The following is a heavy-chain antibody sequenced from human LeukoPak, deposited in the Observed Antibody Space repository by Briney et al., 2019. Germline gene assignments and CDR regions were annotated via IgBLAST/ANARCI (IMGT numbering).Heavy chain of an antibody. CDR3: ANFKGKDGIKDHFDY. CDR1: GGTFSSYA. V-gene: IGHV1-69*04. J-gene: IGHJ4*02. Sequence: ASVKVSCKASGGTFSSYAISWVRQAPGQGLEWMGRIIPILGIANYAQKFQGRVTITADKSTSTAYMELSSLRVEDTAVYYCANFKGKDGIKDHFDYWGQGTLVTVSP. CDR2: IIPILGIA. D-gene: IGHD5-24*01.